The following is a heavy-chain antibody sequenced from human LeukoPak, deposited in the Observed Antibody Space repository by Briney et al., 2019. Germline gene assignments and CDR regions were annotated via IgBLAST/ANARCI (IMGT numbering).Heavy chain of an antibody. CDR2: IYYSGST. CDR1: GGSISSYY. J-gene: IGHJ6*03. Sequence: SGTLSLTCTVSGGSISSYYWGWIRQPPGKGLEWIGYIYYSGSTNYNPALKSRVTISVDTSKNLFSLKLSSVTAADTAVYYCARGGGGSYDCDYYMDVWGKGTTVTVSS. CDR3: ARGGGGSYDCDYYMDV. V-gene: IGHV4-59*01. D-gene: IGHD1-26*01.